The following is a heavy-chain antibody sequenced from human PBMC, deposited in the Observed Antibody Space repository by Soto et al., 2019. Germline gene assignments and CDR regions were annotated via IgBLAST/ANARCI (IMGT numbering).Heavy chain of an antibody. D-gene: IGHD3-22*01. V-gene: IGHV3-23*01. CDR1: GFTFSSYA. CDR3: AKGGPSDSSGYYLFDY. J-gene: IGHJ4*02. CDR2: ISGSGGST. Sequence: RRLSCAASGFTFSSYAMSWVRQAPGKGLEWVSAISGSGGSTYYADSVKGRFTISRDNSKNTLYLQMNSLRAEDTAVYYCAKGGPSDSSGYYLFDYWGQGTLVTVSS.